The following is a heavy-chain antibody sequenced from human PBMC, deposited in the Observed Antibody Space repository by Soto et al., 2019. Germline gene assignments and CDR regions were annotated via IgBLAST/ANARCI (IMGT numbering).Heavy chain of an antibody. J-gene: IGHJ4*02. CDR2: IYYSGST. D-gene: IGHD3-10*01. CDR1: GGSISSSSYY. Sequence: QLQLQESGPGLVKPSETLSLTCTVSGGSISSSSYYWGWIRQPPGKGLEWIGSIYYSGSTYYNPSLKSRVRRSVDTSKNQFSQKLGSVTAADAAVYYCARQGLLWFGELFNYWGQGTLVTVSS. V-gene: IGHV4-39*01. CDR3: ARQGLLWFGELFNY.